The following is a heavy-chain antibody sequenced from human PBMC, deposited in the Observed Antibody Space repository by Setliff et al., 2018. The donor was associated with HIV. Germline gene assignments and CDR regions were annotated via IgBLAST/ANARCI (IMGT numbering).Heavy chain of an antibody. Sequence: PSETLSLTCTVSGGSASNSRYYWAWIRQPPGKGLEYIGSIHYNERTYYNPSLKSRVIISVDMSKNQFSLKLTSVTAADTAVFYCARSVMTTTNYFDYWGPGTLVTVSS. V-gene: IGHV4-39*07. J-gene: IGHJ4*02. CDR1: GGSASNSRYY. CDR2: IHYNERT. D-gene: IGHD4-4*01. CDR3: ARSVMTTTNYFDY.